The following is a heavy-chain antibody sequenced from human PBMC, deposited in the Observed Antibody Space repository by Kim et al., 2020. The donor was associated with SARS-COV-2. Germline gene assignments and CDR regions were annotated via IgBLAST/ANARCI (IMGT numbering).Heavy chain of an antibody. CDR1: GGTFSSYA. V-gene: IGHV1-69*13. CDR3: AGPWGIIAARRNYYYGMDV. Sequence: SVKVSCKASGGTFSSYAISWVRQAPGQGLEWMGGIIPIFGTANYAQKFQGRVTITADESTSTAYMELSSLRSEDTAVYYCAGPWGIIAARRNYYYGMDVWGQGTTVTVSS. D-gene: IGHD6-6*01. J-gene: IGHJ6*02. CDR2: IIPIFGTA.